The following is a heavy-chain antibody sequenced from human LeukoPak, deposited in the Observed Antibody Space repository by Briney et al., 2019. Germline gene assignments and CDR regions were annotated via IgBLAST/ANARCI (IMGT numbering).Heavy chain of an antibody. CDR3: ARLKARDAFDI. CDR1: GGSISCYS. Sequence: SETLSLTCTVSGGSISCYSWNWIRQSPGRGLEWIGYVYYSGSTMYNPSLRSRVTISVDTSKNQFSLKLSSVTAADTAVYYCARLKARDAFDIWGQGTMVTVSS. J-gene: IGHJ3*02. V-gene: IGHV4-59*08. CDR2: VYYSGST.